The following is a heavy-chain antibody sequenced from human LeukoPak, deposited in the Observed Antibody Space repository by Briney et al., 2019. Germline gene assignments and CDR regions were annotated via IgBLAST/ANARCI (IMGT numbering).Heavy chain of an antibody. Sequence: PGGSLRLSCAATGLNLTTYAMGWVRQAPGKGLEWVSVISDRGDSTYYGDSVKGRFTISRDNSKNTLYLQMNSLRAEDTAVYYCAKDRDVWGSLLDYWGQGTLVTVSS. J-gene: IGHJ4*02. CDR1: GLNLTTYA. CDR3: AKDRDVWGSLLDY. V-gene: IGHV3-23*01. D-gene: IGHD3-16*01. CDR2: ISDRGDST.